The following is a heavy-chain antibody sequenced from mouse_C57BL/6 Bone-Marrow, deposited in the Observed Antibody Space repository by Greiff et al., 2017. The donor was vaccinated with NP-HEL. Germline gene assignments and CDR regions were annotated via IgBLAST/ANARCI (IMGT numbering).Heavy chain of an antibody. J-gene: IGHJ2*01. D-gene: IGHD1-1*01. CDR3: TRGRFLTFDY. CDR1: GYTFTDYE. Sequence: QVQLKESGAELVRPGASVTLSCKASGYTFTDYEMHWVKQTPVHGLEWIGAIDPETGGTAYNQKFKGKAILTADTSSSTAYMELRSLTSEDSAVYYCTRGRFLTFDYWGQGTTLTVSS. CDR2: IDPETGGT. V-gene: IGHV1-15*01.